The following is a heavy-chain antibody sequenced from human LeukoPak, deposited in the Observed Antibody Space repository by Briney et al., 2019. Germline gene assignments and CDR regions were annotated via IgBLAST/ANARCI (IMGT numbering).Heavy chain of an antibody. Sequence: GASVKVSCKASGYTFTSYGISWVRQAPGQGLEWMGWINPNSGGTNYAQKFQGRVTMTRDTSISTAYMELSRLRSDDTAVYYCARGPRSYSSGWSARYYFDYWGQGTLVTVSS. CDR1: GYTFTSYG. J-gene: IGHJ4*02. CDR2: INPNSGGT. D-gene: IGHD6-19*01. CDR3: ARGPRSYSSGWSARYYFDY. V-gene: IGHV1-2*02.